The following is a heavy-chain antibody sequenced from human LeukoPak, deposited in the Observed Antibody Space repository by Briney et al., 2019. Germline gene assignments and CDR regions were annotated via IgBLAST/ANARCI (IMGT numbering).Heavy chain of an antibody. CDR3: ARAVVPAANFAFDI. CDR2: IYYSGST. V-gene: IGHV4-39*07. D-gene: IGHD2-2*01. J-gene: IGHJ3*02. Sequence: SETLSLTCGVSGGSISSYYWGWIRQPPGKGLEWIGSIYYSGSTYYNPSLKSRVTISVDTSKNQFSLKLSSVTAADTAVYYCARAVVPAANFAFDIWGQGTMVTVSS. CDR1: GGSISSYY.